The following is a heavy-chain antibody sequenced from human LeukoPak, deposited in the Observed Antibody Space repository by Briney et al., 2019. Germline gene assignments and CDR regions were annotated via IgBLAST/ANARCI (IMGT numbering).Heavy chain of an antibody. CDR3: ASLRDGYNYWRH. Sequence: GGSLRLSCAVSGLTFSNYYMSWVRQAPGKGLEWVSVIYGGGATYYADSVKGRFTISRDNSKNTLYLQMNSLRAEDTAVYYCASLRDGYNYWRHWGQGTLVTVSS. J-gene: IGHJ4*02. CDR2: IYGGGAT. V-gene: IGHV3-53*01. CDR1: GLTFSNYY. D-gene: IGHD5-24*01.